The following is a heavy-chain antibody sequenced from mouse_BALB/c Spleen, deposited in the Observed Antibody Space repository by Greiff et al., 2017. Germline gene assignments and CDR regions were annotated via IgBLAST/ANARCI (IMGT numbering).Heavy chain of an antibody. J-gene: IGHJ3*01. CDR2: INPGSGGT. CDR1: GYAFTNYL. Sequence: VQLQQSGAELVRPGTSVKVSCKASGYAFTNYLIEWVKQRPGQGLEWIGVINPGSGGTNYNEKFKGKATLTADKSSSTAYMQLSSLTSDDSAVYFCARRQLGLRLAYWGQGTLVTVSA. V-gene: IGHV1-54*03. D-gene: IGHD3-1*01. CDR3: ARRQLGLRLAY.